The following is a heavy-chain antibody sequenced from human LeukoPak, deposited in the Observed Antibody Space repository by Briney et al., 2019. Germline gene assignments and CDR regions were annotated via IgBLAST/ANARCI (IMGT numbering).Heavy chain of an antibody. CDR1: GFTFSSYW. V-gene: IGHV3-7*04. D-gene: IGHD5-12*01. CDR2: IKQDGSEK. Sequence: GALRLSCAASGFTFSSYWMSWVRQAPGKGLEWVANIKQDGSEKYYVDSVKGLFTISRDNAKNSLYLQMNSLSDEDTAEYYCAREGGYDPFDYWGQGTLVTVSS. CDR3: AREGGYDPFDY. J-gene: IGHJ4*02.